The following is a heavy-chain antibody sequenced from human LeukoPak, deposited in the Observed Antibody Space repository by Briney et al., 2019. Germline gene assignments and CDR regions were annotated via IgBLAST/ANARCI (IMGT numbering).Heavy chain of an antibody. V-gene: IGHV3-7*01. Sequence: GGSLRLSCATSGFTFSTYWMSWVRQAPGQGLERVANIKQDGSETYYADSVKGRFTIFRDNAKNSLYLQMDSLRVEDTAVYYCANGDGFDYWGQGTLVIVSS. D-gene: IGHD4-17*01. CDR3: ANGDGFDY. CDR2: IKQDGSET. CDR1: GFTFSTYW. J-gene: IGHJ4*02.